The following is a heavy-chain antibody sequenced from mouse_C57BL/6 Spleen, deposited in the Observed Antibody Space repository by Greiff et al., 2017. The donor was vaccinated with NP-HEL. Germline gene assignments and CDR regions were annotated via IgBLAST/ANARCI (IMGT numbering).Heavy chain of an antibody. CDR3: ARGYYGSSYSAMDY. V-gene: IGHV1-82*01. D-gene: IGHD1-1*01. CDR2: LYPGDGDT. CDR1: GYAFSSSW. Sequence: VQLQQSGPELVKPGASVKISCKASGYAFSSSWMNWVKQRPGKGLEWIGRLYPGDGDTNYNGKFKGKATLTADKSSSTAYMQLSSLTSEDSAVYFCARGYYGSSYSAMDYWGQGTSVTVSS. J-gene: IGHJ4*01.